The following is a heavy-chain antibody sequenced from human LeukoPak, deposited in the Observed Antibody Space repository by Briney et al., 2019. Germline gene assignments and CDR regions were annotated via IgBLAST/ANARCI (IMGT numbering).Heavy chain of an antibody. CDR1: GFTFSSYS. Sequence: PGGSLRLSCAASGFTFSSYSMNWVRQAPGKGLEWVSYISSSSSTIYYADSVKGRFTISRDNAKNSLCLQMNSLRDEDTAVYYCAQLYYYDSSGYRWGQGTLVTVSS. CDR2: ISSSSSTI. D-gene: IGHD3-22*01. V-gene: IGHV3-48*02. CDR3: AQLYYYDSSGYR. J-gene: IGHJ4*02.